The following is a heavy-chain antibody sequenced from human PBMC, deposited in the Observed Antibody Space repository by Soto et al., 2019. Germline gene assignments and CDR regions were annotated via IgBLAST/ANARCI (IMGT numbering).Heavy chain of an antibody. CDR3: ARGRKGSSGFSRGYYYYGMDV. D-gene: IGHD6-19*01. CDR2: IIPIFGTA. Sequence: SVKVSCKASGGTFSSYAISWVRQAPGQGLEWMGGIIPIFGTANYAQEFQGRVTITADESTSTAYMELSSLRSEDTAVYYCARGRKGSSGFSRGYYYYGMDVWGQGTTVTVS. J-gene: IGHJ6*02. V-gene: IGHV1-69*13. CDR1: GGTFSSYA.